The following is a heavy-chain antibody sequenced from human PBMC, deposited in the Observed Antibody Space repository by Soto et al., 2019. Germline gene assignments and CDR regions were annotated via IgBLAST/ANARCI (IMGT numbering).Heavy chain of an antibody. J-gene: IGHJ4*02. D-gene: IGHD7-27*01. CDR3: AREGTVGIPRYYFDY. V-gene: IGHV3-48*03. Sequence: EVQLVESGGGLVQPGGSLRLSCAASGFTFSSYEMNWVRQAPGKGLEWLSYISSSGSTIYYADSVKCRFTISRDNAKNSLYLQMNSLRAEDTAVYYCAREGTVGIPRYYFDYWGQGTLVTVSS. CDR1: GFTFSSYE. CDR2: ISSSGSTI.